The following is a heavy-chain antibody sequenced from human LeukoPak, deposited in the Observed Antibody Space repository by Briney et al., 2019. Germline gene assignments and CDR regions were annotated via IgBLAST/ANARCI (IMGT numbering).Heavy chain of an antibody. CDR3: ARGPLYYYDSSGYYNY. J-gene: IGHJ4*02. CDR2: IYTSGST. V-gene: IGHV4-61*02. D-gene: IGHD3-22*01. CDR1: GGSISSSSYY. Sequence: SETLSLTCTVSGGSISSSSYYWSWIRQPAGKGLEWIGRIYTSGSTNYNPSLKSRVTISVDTSKNQFSLKLSSVTAADTAVYYCARGPLYYYDSSGYYNYWGQGTLVTVSS.